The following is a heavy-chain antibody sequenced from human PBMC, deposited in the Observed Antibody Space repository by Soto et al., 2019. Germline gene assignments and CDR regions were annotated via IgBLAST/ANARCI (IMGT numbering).Heavy chain of an antibody. V-gene: IGHV4-30-4*01. D-gene: IGHD4-4*01. CDR1: GGSISSGCCY. CDR3: ARDQNDYSNYGPELDYYYYYYGMDV. Sequence: PSETRSRTWTLSGGSISSGCCYWGWIPQPTGKGRERMGYIYYSGSTDYNPSLKRRVTISVDTSKNQFSLKLSSVTAADTAVYYCARDQNDYSNYGPELDYYYYYYGMDVWGQGTTVTVSS. J-gene: IGHJ6*02. CDR2: IYYSGST.